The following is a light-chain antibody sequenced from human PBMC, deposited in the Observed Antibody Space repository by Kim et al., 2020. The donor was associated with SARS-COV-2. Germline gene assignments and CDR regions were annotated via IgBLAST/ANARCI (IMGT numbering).Light chain of an antibody. CDR1: QSISNS. J-gene: IGKJ4*01. Sequence: VSSEERATRSCRASQSISNSLVWYQQKPGQAPSLLIYGASTRSTGIPARFSGSGSGTEFTHTISSLQSGDCAVYSCQQYYNWPLTFGGGTKVDSK. CDR3: QQYYNWPLT. V-gene: IGKV3-15*01. CDR2: GAS.